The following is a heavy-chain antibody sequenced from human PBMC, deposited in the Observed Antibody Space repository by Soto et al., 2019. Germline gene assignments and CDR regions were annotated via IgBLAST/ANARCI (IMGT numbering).Heavy chain of an antibody. CDR3: ARVSPDLRYFVWSREEEYYYHGMDV. D-gene: IGHD3-9*01. CDR1: GGSIDTGTYH. J-gene: IGHJ6*02. CDR2: IHYSGST. V-gene: IGHV4-31*03. Sequence: SETLSPTCSVPGGSIDTGTYHWRWFRQHPGKGLEWMGHIHYSGSTSYNPSLFGRVSMSLDTSNNQFSLKLSSVTAADTAVYFCARVSPDLRYFVWSREEEYYYHGMDVWGQGTTVTVSS.